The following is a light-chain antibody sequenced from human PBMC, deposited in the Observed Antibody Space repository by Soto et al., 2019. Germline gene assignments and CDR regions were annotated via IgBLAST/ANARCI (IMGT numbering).Light chain of an antibody. Sequence: EIVMTQSPATLSVSPGERATLSCRASQSVSSNLAWYQHKPGQAPRLLIYGASTRVTGIPARFSGSGSGTEFTLTISSLQSEDFAVYYCQQYHNWPPLTFGGGTKVEIK. CDR3: QQYHNWPPLT. V-gene: IGKV3-15*01. J-gene: IGKJ4*01. CDR1: QSVSSN. CDR2: GAS.